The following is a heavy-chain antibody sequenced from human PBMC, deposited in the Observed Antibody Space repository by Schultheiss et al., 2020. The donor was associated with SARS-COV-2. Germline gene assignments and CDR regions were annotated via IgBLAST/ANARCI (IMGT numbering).Heavy chain of an antibody. J-gene: IGHJ5*02. CDR1: GGTFSSYA. Sequence: ASVKVSCNASGGTFSSYAISWVRQATGQGLEWMGWMNPNSGNTGYAQKFQGRVTITADKSTSTAYMELRSLRSDDTAVYYCARDGGGYCSGGSCSDWFDPWGQGTLVTVSS. D-gene: IGHD2-15*01. CDR2: MNPNSGNT. CDR3: ARDGGGYCSGGSCSDWFDP. V-gene: IGHV1-8*03.